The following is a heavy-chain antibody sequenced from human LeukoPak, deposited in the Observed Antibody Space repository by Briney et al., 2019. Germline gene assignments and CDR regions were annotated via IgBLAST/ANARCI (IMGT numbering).Heavy chain of an antibody. V-gene: IGHV3-48*03. CDR1: GYTFSSYE. CDR3: ARAVTSTEGY. CDR2: ISSSGSTI. J-gene: IGHJ4*02. Sequence: GGSLRLSCAASGYTFSSYEMNWVRQAPGKGLEWVSYISSSGSTIYYADSVKGRFTISRDNAQKSLYLEMKRLSAKDTAVYYCARAVTSTEGYWGQGTLVTVSS.